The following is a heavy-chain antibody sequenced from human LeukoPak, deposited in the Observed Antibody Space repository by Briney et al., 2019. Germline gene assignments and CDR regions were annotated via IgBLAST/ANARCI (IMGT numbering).Heavy chain of an antibody. CDR3: ARPRRYCSSTSCYRGPFDY. V-gene: IGHV4-39*07. CDR1: GGSISSSSYY. D-gene: IGHD2-2*01. Sequence: SETLSLTCTVSGGSISSSSYYWGWIRQPPGKGLEWIGSIYYSGSTYYNPSLKSRVTISVDTSKNQFSLKLSSVTAADTAVYYCARPRRYCSSTSCYRGPFDYWGQGTLVTVSS. CDR2: IYYSGST. J-gene: IGHJ4*02.